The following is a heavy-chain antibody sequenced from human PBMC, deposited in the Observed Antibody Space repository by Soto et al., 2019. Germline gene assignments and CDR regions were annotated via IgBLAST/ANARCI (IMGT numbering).Heavy chain of an antibody. Sequence: SETLSLTCTVSGGSISSDSYYWGWIRQSPEKGLEWIASISYSGSTYYNPSLKSRVTISVDTSKNQFSLKLSSVTAADTVVYYCARLVRSGSPYFDYWGQGTLVTVSS. CDR3: ARLVRSGSPYFDY. CDR1: GGSISSDSYY. J-gene: IGHJ4*02. CDR2: ISYSGST. D-gene: IGHD1-26*01. V-gene: IGHV4-39*01.